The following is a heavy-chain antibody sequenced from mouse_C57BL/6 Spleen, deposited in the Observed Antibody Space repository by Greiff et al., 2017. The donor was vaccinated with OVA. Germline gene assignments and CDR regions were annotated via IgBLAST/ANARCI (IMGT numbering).Heavy chain of an antibody. J-gene: IGHJ4*01. CDR3: AKIHSSGYAMDY. D-gene: IGHD3-2*02. Sequence: QVTLKVSGAELARPGASVKMSCKASGYTFTSYTMHWVKQRPGQGLEWIGYINPSSGYPKSNKKFKDKATLTAAKSSSTAYMQLSSLTSEDSAVYYCAKIHSSGYAMDYWGQGTSVTVSS. V-gene: IGHV1-4*01. CDR1: GYTFTSYT. CDR2: INPSSGYP.